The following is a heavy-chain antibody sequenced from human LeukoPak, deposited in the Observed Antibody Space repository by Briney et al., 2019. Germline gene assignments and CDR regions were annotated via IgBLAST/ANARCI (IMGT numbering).Heavy chain of an antibody. CDR3: ARETGYSSGWRYVSY. D-gene: IGHD6-19*01. CDR2: INPNSGGT. V-gene: IGHV1-2*02. Sequence: ASVKVSCKASGYTFTGYYIHWVRQAPGQGLEWMGWINPNSGGTNYAQKFQGRVTMTRDTSISTAYMELSSLRSEDTAVYYCARETGYSSGWRYVSYWGQGTLVTVSS. CDR1: GYTFTGYY. J-gene: IGHJ4*02.